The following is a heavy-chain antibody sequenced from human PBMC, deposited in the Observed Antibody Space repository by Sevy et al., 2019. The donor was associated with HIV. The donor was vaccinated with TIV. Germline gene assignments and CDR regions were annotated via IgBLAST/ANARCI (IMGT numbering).Heavy chain of an antibody. CDR3: SKALNPALESMLEVNLRSLKGFDV. J-gene: IGHJ3*01. CDR1: GFTFNTHA. D-gene: IGHD3-22*01. CDR2: ISGPGYGT. V-gene: IGHV3-23*01. Sequence: GGSLRLSCAASGFTFNTHAMNWVRQAPGTGLEWVSVISGPGYGTNYADSVKGRFTISWDNSKNTLFLQMNSLIDDDTAVYYCSKALNPALESMLEVNLRSLKGFDVWGQGTMVTVSS.